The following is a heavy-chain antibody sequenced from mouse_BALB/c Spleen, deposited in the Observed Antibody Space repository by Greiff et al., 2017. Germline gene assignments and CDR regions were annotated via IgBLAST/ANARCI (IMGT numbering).Heavy chain of an antibody. V-gene: IGHV2-6-5*01. CDR3: AKLYGNYAMDY. J-gene: IGHJ4*01. Sequence: VKLMESGPGLVAPSQSLSITCTVSGFSLTDYGVSWIRQPPGKGLEWLGVICGGGSTYYNSALKSRLSISKDNSKSQVFLKMNSLQTDDTTMYYCAKLYGNYAMDYWGQGTSVTVSS. CDR2: ICGGGST. CDR1: GFSLTDYG. D-gene: IGHD2-10*02.